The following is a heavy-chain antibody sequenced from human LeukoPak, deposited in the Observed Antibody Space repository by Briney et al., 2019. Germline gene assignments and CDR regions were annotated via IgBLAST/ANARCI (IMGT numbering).Heavy chain of an antibody. D-gene: IGHD2-2*01. V-gene: IGHV3-23*01. CDR1: GFTFSSYA. J-gene: IGHJ4*02. CDR2: ISGSGGST. Sequence: HTGGSLRLSCAASGFTFSSYAMSWVRQAPGKGLEWVSAISGSGGSTYYADSVKVRFTISRDNSKNTQYLQMNSLRAEDTAVYYCAKDRDIVVVPATFPDYWGQGTLVTVSS. CDR3: AKDRDIVVVPATFPDY.